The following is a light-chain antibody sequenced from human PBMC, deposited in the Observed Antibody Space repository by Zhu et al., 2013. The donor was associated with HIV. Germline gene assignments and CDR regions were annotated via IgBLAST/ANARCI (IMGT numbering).Light chain of an antibody. CDR1: QGISTY. V-gene: IGKV1-8*01. J-gene: IGKJ2*01. CDR2: DAS. CDR3: QEYNTPMYT. Sequence: AIRMTQSPSSLSASTGDRVTITCRASQGISTYLAWYQQKPGKAPKLLIFDASSLQSGVPSRFSGSGSGTEFTLTISGLQPDDFTTYYCQEYNTPMYTFGQGTKLEI.